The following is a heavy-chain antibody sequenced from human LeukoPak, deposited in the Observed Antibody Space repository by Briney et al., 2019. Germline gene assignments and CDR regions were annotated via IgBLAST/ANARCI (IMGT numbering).Heavy chain of an antibody. CDR3: ARGPSNTSGWAPYFDY. CDR2: ISTYNGDT. J-gene: IGHJ4*02. CDR1: GYTFNKHG. D-gene: IGHD6-19*01. Sequence: ASVTVSCKASGYTFNKHGITWVRHPPEQGLEWMGWISTYNGDTKYGQKFQGRVTLLTDTSASTAYMELRSLRSDDTAVYYCARGPSNTSGWAPYFDYWGQGALVTVSS. V-gene: IGHV1-18*04.